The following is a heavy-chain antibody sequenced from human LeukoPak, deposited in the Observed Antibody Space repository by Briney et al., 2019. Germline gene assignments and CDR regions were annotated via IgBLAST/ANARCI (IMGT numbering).Heavy chain of an antibody. V-gene: IGHV3-30-3*01. J-gene: IGHJ4*02. D-gene: IGHD6-19*01. Sequence: GGSLRLSCAASGFTFGDFAMHWVRQAPGKGLEWVALISFDGSNNYYADSVKGRFTISRDNSKNTLSLQMNSLRAEDTAVYYCAREQWLVLNYFDSWGQGTLVTVSS. CDR2: ISFDGSNN. CDR1: GFTFGDFA. CDR3: AREQWLVLNYFDS.